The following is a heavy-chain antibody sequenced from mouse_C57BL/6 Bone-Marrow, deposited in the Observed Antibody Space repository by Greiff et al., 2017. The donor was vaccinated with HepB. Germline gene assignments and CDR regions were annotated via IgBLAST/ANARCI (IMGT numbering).Heavy chain of an antibody. D-gene: IGHD2-3*01. Sequence: EVNLVESGGGLVKPGGSLKLSCAASGFTFSSYAMSWVRQTPEKRLEWVATISDGGSYTYYPDNVKGRFTISRDNAKNNLYLQMSHLKSEDTAMYYCARDRWLLPRYWYFDVWGTGTTVTVSS. CDR3: ARDRWLLPRYWYFDV. J-gene: IGHJ1*03. V-gene: IGHV5-4*01. CDR2: ISDGGSYT. CDR1: GFTFSSYA.